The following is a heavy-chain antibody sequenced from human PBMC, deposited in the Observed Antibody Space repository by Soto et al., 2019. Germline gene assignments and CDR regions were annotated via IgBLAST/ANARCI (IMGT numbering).Heavy chain of an antibody. Sequence: QVQLVESGGGVVQPGRSLRLSRAASGFTISHYGIHWVRQAPGKGLEWLAVISYDESNKHYADSVKGRFTVSRDKYKNTLYLLMNDLRGEDTAVNFCGRYSGKFQGPIDYRGQGTLDTVSS. V-gene: IGHV3-30*03. CDR2: ISYDESNK. D-gene: IGHD1-26*01. CDR3: GRYSGKFQGPIDY. CDR1: GFTISHYG. J-gene: IGHJ4*02.